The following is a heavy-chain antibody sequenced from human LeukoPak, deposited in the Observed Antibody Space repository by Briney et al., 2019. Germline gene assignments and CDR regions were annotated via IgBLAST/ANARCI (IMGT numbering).Heavy chain of an antibody. CDR3: ARDVGDGYHWFDP. D-gene: IGHD5-24*01. J-gene: IGHJ5*02. V-gene: IGHV4-61*02. Sequence: SQTLSLTCTVSGGSISSVSYYWRWIRQPAGKGRGWIARIYTSGSTNYNPSLKTRGPISLASSQNKFSLKRSSVPAADTAVYYCARDVGDGYHWFDPWGQGTLVTVSS. CDR1: GGSISSVSYY. CDR2: IYTSGST.